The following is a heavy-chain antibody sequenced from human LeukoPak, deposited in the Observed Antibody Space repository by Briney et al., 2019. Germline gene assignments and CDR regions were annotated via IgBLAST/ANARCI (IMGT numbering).Heavy chain of an antibody. Sequence: PGGSLRLSCAASGFTFSSYGMHWVRQAPGKGLEWLGVICYDGSNIYYADPVKGRFAISRDNSKNTLYLQINSLRAEDTAVYYCARARNDYDTSSFSALDYWGQGTLVTVSS. CDR3: ARARNDYDTSSFSALDY. D-gene: IGHD3-22*01. J-gene: IGHJ4*02. CDR2: ICYDGSNI. V-gene: IGHV3-33*01. CDR1: GFTFSSYG.